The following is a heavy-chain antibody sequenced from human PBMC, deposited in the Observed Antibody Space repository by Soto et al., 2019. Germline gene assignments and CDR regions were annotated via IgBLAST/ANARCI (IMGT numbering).Heavy chain of an antibody. Sequence: QLVQSGPEVKKPGASVKVSCRASNYTFSSYGINWVRQAPGQGLEWMGWINTYNGYSNYAQRLQGRVTMTADTSTHTAYMELRSLVFGDTAVYYCARDRAPGYCGSASCFKAGFDPWGQGTLVTVSS. D-gene: IGHD2-2*01. CDR3: ARDRAPGYCGSASCFKAGFDP. CDR2: INTYNGYS. CDR1: NYTFSSYG. J-gene: IGHJ5*02. V-gene: IGHV1-18*01.